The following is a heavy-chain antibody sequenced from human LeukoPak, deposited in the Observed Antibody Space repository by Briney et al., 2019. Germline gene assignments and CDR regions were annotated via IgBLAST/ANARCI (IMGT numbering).Heavy chain of an antibody. J-gene: IGHJ4*02. V-gene: IGHV4-4*07. CDR2: IYTSGST. CDR3: ARVRPGYSGYDYYFDY. CDR1: GGSISSYY. Sequence: SETLSLTCTVSGGSISSYYWSWIRQPAGKGLEWIGRIYTSGSTNYNPSLKSRVTMSVDTSKNQFSLKLSSVTAADTAVYYCARVRPGYSGYDYYFDYWGQGTLVTVSS. D-gene: IGHD5-12*01.